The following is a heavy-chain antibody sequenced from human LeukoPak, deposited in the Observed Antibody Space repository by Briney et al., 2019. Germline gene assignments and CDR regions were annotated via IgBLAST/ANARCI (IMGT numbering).Heavy chain of an antibody. V-gene: IGHV4-31*03. J-gene: IGHJ5*02. CDR1: GGSISSGGYY. CDR2: IYYSGST. Sequence: PSQTLSLTCTVSGGSISSGGYYWSWIRQHPGKGLEWIGYIYYSGSTYYNPSLKSRVTISVDTSKNQFSLKLSSVTAADTAVYYCAREVQNGPWGSSGKPNWFDPWGQGTLVTVSS. D-gene: IGHD3-22*01. CDR3: AREVQNGPWGSSGKPNWFDP.